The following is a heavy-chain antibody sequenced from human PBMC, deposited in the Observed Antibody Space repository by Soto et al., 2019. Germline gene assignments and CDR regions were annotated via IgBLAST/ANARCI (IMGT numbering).Heavy chain of an antibody. CDR1: GFTFSNYS. Sequence: PGGSLRLSCAASGFTFSNYSTNWVRQAPGKGLEWIAYIKSSGSTIYYADSVKGRFTISRDNAKNSLYLQMNSLRAEDTAVYYCARFLAQYSSSWYLGFADGVGSWFDPWGQGTLVTVSS. V-gene: IGHV3-11*01. J-gene: IGHJ5*02. CDR2: IKSSGSTI. CDR3: ARFLAQYSSSWYLGFADGVGSWFDP. D-gene: IGHD6-13*01.